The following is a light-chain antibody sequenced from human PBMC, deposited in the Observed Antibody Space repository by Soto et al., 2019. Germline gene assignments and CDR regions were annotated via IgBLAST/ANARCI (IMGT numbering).Light chain of an antibody. CDR3: QQYGSSPWT. CDR2: GAS. CDR1: QSVSSSY. Sequence: EIVLTQSPGTLSLSRGERATLSCRASQSVSSSYLAWYQQKPGQAPRLLIYGASSRATGIPDRCSGSGSGTDFTLTIIRLEPEDFAVYYCQQYGSSPWTFGQGTKV. J-gene: IGKJ1*01. V-gene: IGKV3-20*01.